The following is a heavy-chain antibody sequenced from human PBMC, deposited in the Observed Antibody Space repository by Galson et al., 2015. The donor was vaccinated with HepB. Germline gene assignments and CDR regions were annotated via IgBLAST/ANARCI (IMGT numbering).Heavy chain of an antibody. D-gene: IGHD4-23*01. Sequence: SLRLSCAASGFTFSSYSMNWVRQAPGKGLEWVSYISSSSSTIYYADSVKGRFTISRDNAKNSLYLQMNSLRDEDTAVYYCARGAVVTSKYFDYWGQGTLVTVSS. CDR2: ISSSSSTI. V-gene: IGHV3-48*02. J-gene: IGHJ4*02. CDR1: GFTFSSYS. CDR3: ARGAVVTSKYFDY.